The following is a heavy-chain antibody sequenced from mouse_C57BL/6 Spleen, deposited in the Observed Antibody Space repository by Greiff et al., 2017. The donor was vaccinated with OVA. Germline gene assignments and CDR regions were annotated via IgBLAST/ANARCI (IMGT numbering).Heavy chain of an antibody. Sequence: VQLKESGAELVRPGASVKLSCTASGFNIKDDYMHWVKQRPEQGLEWIGWIDPENGDNEYASKVQGKATITADTSSNTAYLQLSSLTSEDTAVYYCTTSAIVYGNYYYCDYWGQGTTLTVSS. CDR3: TTSAIVYGNYYYCDY. V-gene: IGHV14-4*01. D-gene: IGHD2-10*02. CDR1: GFNIKDDY. CDR2: IDPENGDN. J-gene: IGHJ2*01.